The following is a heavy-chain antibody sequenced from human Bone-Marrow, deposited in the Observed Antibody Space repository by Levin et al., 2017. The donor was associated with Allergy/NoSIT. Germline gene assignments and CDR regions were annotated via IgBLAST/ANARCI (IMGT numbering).Heavy chain of an antibody. CDR1: GYTFTSYG. CDR3: ARDPRTLRGRSPYYFDY. Sequence: ASVKVSCKASGYTFTSYGISWVRQAPGQGLEWMGWISAYNGNTNYAQKLQGRVTMTTDTSTSTAYMELRSLRSDDTAVYYCARDPRTLRGRSPYYFDYWGQGTLVTVSS. CDR2: ISAYNGNT. J-gene: IGHJ4*02. V-gene: IGHV1-18*01. D-gene: IGHD3-16*01.